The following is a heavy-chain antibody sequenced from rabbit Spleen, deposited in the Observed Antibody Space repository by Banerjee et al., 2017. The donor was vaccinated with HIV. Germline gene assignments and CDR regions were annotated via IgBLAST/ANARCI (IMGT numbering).Heavy chain of an antibody. CDR2: IYSAKGST. Sequence: QEQLVESGGGLVKPGASLTLICTASGFSFSSGYDMSWVRQAPGKGLEWIGIIYSAKGSTDYASWVNGRFTISKTSSTTMTLQMTSLTAADTATYICARDLVTVIGWNFNLWGPGTLVTVS. D-gene: IGHD5-1*01. J-gene: IGHJ4*01. V-gene: IGHV1S45*01. CDR3: ARDLVTVIGWNFNL. CDR1: GFSFSSGYD.